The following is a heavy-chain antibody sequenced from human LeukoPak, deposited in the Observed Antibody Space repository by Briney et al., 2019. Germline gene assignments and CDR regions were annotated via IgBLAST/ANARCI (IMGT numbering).Heavy chain of an antibody. J-gene: IGHJ4*02. CDR3: ARIYYDSSGPLSY. CDR1: GYTFTSYG. CDR2: ISAYNGNT. V-gene: IGHV1-18*01. Sequence: ASVKVSCKASGYTFTSYGISWVRQAPGQGLEWMGWISAYNGNTNYAQKLQGRVTMTTDTSTSTACMELRSLRSDDTAVYYCARIYYDSSGPLSYWGQGTLVTVSS. D-gene: IGHD3-22*01.